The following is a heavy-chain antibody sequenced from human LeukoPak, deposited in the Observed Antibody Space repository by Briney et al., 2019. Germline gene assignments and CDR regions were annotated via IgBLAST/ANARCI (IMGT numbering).Heavy chain of an antibody. CDR3: ARAWGDYGKYYFDY. J-gene: IGHJ4*02. CDR2: ISSSGSTI. Sequence: GGSLRLSCAASGFTFSSYEMNWVRQAPGKGLEWVSYISSSGSTIYYADSVKGRFTISRDNAKNSLYLQMNSLRAEDTAVYYCARAWGDYGKYYFDYWGQGTLVTVSS. CDR1: GFTFSSYE. V-gene: IGHV3-48*03. D-gene: IGHD4-17*01.